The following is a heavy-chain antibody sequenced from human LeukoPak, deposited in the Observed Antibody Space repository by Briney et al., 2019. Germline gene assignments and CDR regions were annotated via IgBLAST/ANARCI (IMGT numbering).Heavy chain of an antibody. CDR3: ARSYGDHVYLLELPYYYYGMDV. Sequence: GGSPRLSCAASGFTFSSYAMHWVRQAPGKGLEYVSAISSNGGSTYYANSVKGRFTISRDNSKNTLYLQMGSLRAEDMAVYYCARSYGDHVYLLELPYYYYGMDVWGQGTTVTVSS. D-gene: IGHD4-17*01. CDR2: ISSNGGST. CDR1: GFTFSSYA. J-gene: IGHJ6*02. V-gene: IGHV3-64*01.